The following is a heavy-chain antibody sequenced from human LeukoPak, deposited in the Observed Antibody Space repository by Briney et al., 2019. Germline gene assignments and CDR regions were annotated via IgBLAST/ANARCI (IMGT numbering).Heavy chain of an antibody. CDR1: GFTFSDRD. CDR3: ALWSYYYYGLDV. CDR2: SRNKAKSHTT. Sequence: PGGSLRLSCAASGFTFSDRDMDWVRQAPGKGLEWVGRSRNKAKSHTTEYAASVKGRFTISRDNSNNSVWLQMNSLKTEDTAVYYCALWSYYYYGLDVWGQGTTVTASS. J-gene: IGHJ6*02. V-gene: IGHV3-72*01. D-gene: IGHD5-18*01.